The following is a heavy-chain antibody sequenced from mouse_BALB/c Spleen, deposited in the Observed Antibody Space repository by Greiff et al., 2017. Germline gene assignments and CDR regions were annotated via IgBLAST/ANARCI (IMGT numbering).Heavy chain of an antibody. CDR2: ISYDGSN. CDR3: ASDYYGSSSPDY. CDR1: GYSITSGYY. V-gene: IGHV3-6*02. D-gene: IGHD1-1*01. Sequence: EVQLQESGPGLVKPSQSLSLTCSVTGYSITSGYYWNWIRQFPGNKLEWMGYISYDGSNNYNPSLKNRISITRDTSKNQFFLKLNSVTTEDTATYYCASDYYGSSSPDYWGQGTTLTVSS. J-gene: IGHJ2*01.